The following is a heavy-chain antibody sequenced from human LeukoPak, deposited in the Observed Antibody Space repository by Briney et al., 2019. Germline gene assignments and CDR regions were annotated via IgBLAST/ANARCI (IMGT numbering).Heavy chain of an antibody. Sequence: PGGSLRLSCAASGFTFNDYAMYWVRQAPGKGLEWVSSISWNGVTLGYADSVTGRFTISRDNARNSLHLQMNSLRAEDMALYYCVKDRRDGYFGDAFDIWGQGTMVTVSS. CDR2: ISWNGVTL. J-gene: IGHJ3*02. CDR1: GFTFNDYA. V-gene: IGHV3-9*03. CDR3: VKDRRDGYFGDAFDI. D-gene: IGHD5-24*01.